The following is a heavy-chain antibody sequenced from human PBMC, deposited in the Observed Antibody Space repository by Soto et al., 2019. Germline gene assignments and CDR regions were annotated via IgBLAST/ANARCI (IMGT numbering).Heavy chain of an antibody. Sequence: SETLSLTCAVYGGSFSGYYWSWIRQPPGKGLEWIGEINHSGSTNYNPSLKSRVTISVDTSKNQFSLKLSSVTAADTAVYYCARGHSLPDSSSFGSWFDPWGQGTLVTDSS. D-gene: IGHD6-6*01. CDR1: GGSFSGYY. CDR2: INHSGST. V-gene: IGHV4-34*01. CDR3: ARGHSLPDSSSFGSWFDP. J-gene: IGHJ5*02.